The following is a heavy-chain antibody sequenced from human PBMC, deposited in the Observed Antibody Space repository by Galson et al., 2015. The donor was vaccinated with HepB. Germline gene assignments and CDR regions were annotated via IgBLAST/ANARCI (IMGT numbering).Heavy chain of an antibody. J-gene: IGHJ4*02. V-gene: IGHV3-30*18. D-gene: IGHD6-13*01. CDR3: AKDRYIAAAGEPLYFDY. Sequence: SLRLSCAASGFTFSSYGMHWVRQAPGKGLEWVAVISYDGSNKYYADSVKGRFTISRDNSKNTLYLQMNSLRAEDTAVYYCAKDRYIAAAGEPLYFDYWGQGTLVTVSS. CDR1: GFTFSSYG. CDR2: ISYDGSNK.